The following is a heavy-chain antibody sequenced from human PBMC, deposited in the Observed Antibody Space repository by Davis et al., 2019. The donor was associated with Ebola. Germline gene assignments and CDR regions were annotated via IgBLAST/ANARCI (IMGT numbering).Heavy chain of an antibody. J-gene: IGHJ5*02. Sequence: AASVKVSCKASGYTFSSYAIHWVRQAPGQRPEWMGWVNGGNGNTKYAEKFQGRVSMTRDTSATTAYLELSSLRSEDTAVYYCAGRLYDILTGYISGFDPWGQGTLVTVSS. CDR3: AGRLYDILTGYISGFDP. CDR2: VNGGNGNT. D-gene: IGHD3-9*01. V-gene: IGHV1-3*01. CDR1: GYTFSSYA.